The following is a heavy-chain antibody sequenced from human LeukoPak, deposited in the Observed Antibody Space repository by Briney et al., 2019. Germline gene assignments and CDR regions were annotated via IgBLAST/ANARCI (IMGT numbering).Heavy chain of an antibody. Sequence: GGSLRLSCAVSGFNLNSYAMHLVRQAPGKGLELVAVIRHDEANSFYADSVQGRFTISRDTSKKLLYLQMNSLRVEDTAVYYCAKEYTPSSPLGELDSWGQGTLVTVSS. CDR2: IRHDEANS. CDR1: GFNLNSYA. V-gene: IGHV3-30*02. J-gene: IGHJ4*02. D-gene: IGHD6-6*01. CDR3: AKEYTPSSPLGELDS.